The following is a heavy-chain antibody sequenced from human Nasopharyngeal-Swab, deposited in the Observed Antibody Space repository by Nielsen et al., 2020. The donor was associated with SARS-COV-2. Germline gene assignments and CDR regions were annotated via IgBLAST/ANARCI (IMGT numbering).Heavy chain of an antibody. CDR3: TTDLGSSGFDY. D-gene: IGHD7-27*01. J-gene: IGHJ4*02. V-gene: IGHV3-15*07. Sequence: WIRQPPGKGLERVGRIKSKTDGGTTDYAAPVKGRFTISRDDSKNTLYLQMNSLKTEDTAVYYCTTDLGSSGFDYWGQGTLVTVSS. CDR2: IKSKTDGGTT.